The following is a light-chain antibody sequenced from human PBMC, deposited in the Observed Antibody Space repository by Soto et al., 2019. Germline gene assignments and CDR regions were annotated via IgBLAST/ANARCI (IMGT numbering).Light chain of an antibody. CDR3: QQYGSLSWT. V-gene: IGKV3-20*01. CDR1: QNVDSNY. CDR2: AAS. Sequence: EIVLTQSPGTLSLSPGERATLSCRASQNVDSNYLAWYQQKPGQAPRIIIFAASGRATGIPDRFSGSGSGTDFTLTISRLAPEDFAVYYCQQYGSLSWTFGQGTKVEIK. J-gene: IGKJ1*01.